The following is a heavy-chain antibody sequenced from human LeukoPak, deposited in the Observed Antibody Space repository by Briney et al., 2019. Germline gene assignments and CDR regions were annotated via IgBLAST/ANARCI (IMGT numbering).Heavy chain of an antibody. D-gene: IGHD3-9*01. V-gene: IGHV3-7*05. CDR2: VKSDGSENER. Sequence: QSGGSLRLSSAASGFTFSNYWMSWVRQVPGKGLEWVANVKSDGSENERYYVDSVKGRFTISRDNAKNSLYLQMNSLRAEDTAVYYCARPPHHVLRYFDWWGQGTLVTVSS. CDR1: GFTFSNYW. CDR3: ARPPHHVLRYFDW. J-gene: IGHJ4*02.